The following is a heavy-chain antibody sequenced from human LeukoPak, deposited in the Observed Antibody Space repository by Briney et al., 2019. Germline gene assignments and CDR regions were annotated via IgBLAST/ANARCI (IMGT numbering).Heavy chain of an antibody. CDR2: IIPIFGTA. D-gene: IGHD1-14*01. V-gene: IGHV1-69*01. CDR3: ARSEGNHYGMDV. Sequence: SVKVSCKASGGTFSSYATSWVRQAPGQGLEWMGGIIPIFGTANYAQKFQGRVTITADESTSTAYMELSSLRSEDTAVYYCARSEGNHYGMDVWGQGTTVTVSS. J-gene: IGHJ6*02. CDR1: GGTFSSYA.